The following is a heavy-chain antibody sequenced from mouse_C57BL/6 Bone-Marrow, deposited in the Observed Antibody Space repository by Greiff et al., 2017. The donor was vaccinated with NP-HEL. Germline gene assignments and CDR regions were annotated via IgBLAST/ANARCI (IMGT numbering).Heavy chain of an antibody. Sequence: VQLQESGAELARPGASVKMSCKASGYTFTSYTMHWVKQRPGQGLEWIGYINPSSGYTKYNQKFKDKATLTADKSSSTAYMQLSSLTSEDSAVYYCAYYDSSWFAYWGQGTLVTVSA. D-gene: IGHD2-4*01. CDR2: INPSSGYT. V-gene: IGHV1-4*01. J-gene: IGHJ3*01. CDR1: GYTFTSYT. CDR3: AYYDSSWFAY.